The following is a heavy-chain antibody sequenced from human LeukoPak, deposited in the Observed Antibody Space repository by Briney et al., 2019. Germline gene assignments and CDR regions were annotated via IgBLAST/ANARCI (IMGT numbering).Heavy chain of an antibody. J-gene: IGHJ4*02. CDR1: GFTFSNYA. CDR3: AKRRSYSGYDIDY. D-gene: IGHD5-12*01. V-gene: IGHV3-23*01. Sequence: PGGSLRLSCAASGFTFSNYAMTWVRQAPGKGLEWVSAITATSDTTYYVDSVKGRFTISRDNSKDTLYLQMKSLRAEDTALYYCAKRRSYSGYDIDYWGQGTLVTVSS. CDR2: ITATSDTT.